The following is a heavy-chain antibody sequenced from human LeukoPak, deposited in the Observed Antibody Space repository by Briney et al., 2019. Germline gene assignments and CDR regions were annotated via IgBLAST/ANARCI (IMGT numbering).Heavy chain of an antibody. CDR3: ASHVDTAMVTVDY. Sequence: GGSLRLSCAASGFTFSSYSMNWVRQAPGKGLEWVSVIYSGGSTYYADSVKGRFTISRDNSKNTLYLQMNSLRAEDTAVYYCASHVDTAMVTVDYWGQGTLVTVSS. J-gene: IGHJ4*02. CDR1: GFTFSSYS. V-gene: IGHV3-53*01. CDR2: IYSGGST. D-gene: IGHD5-18*01.